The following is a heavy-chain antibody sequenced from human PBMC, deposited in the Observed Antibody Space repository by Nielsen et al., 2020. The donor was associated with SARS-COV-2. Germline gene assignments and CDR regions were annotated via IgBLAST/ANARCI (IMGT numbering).Heavy chain of an antibody. CDR3: AKDGVVRGDALDL. Sequence: GESLKISCAASGFTFNIYAMAWVRRAPGRGLQWVTGVSASGGSTYYTDSVKGRFSISRDNSKNTLFLQMHSLRVEDTAVYYCAKDGVVRGDALDLWGQGTMVNVSS. V-gene: IGHV3-23*01. J-gene: IGHJ3*01. D-gene: IGHD3-10*01. CDR1: GFTFNIYA. CDR2: VSASGGST.